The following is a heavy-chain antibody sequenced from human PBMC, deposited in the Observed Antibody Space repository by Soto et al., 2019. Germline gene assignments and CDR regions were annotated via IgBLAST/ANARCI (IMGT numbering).Heavy chain of an antibody. J-gene: IGHJ6*02. V-gene: IGHV4-59*01. CDR1: GVTISTYS. D-gene: IGHD3-9*01. Sequence: SETLSLTCAVSGVTISTYSWNWIRQSTGKGLEWIGYIYYSGSTNYNPALKSRVTISVDRSKNQFSLQLSSVTAADTAAYYCARGNYDILTGYYRYGMDVWGQGTTVTVSS. CDR2: IYYSGST. CDR3: ARGNYDILTGYYRYGMDV.